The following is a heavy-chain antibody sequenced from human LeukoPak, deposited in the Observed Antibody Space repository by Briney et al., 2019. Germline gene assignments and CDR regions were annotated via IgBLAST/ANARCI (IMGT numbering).Heavy chain of an antibody. J-gene: IGHJ4*02. D-gene: IGHD2-15*01. CDR3: AKVAARGPIPDY. Sequence: GGSLRLSCAASGFTFDDYAMHWVRQAPGKGLDWVSLISGDGGSTYYADSVKGRFTISRDNSKNSLYLQMNSLRTEDTALYYCAKVAARGPIPDYWGQGTLVTVSS. V-gene: IGHV3-43*02. CDR1: GFTFDDYA. CDR2: ISGDGGST.